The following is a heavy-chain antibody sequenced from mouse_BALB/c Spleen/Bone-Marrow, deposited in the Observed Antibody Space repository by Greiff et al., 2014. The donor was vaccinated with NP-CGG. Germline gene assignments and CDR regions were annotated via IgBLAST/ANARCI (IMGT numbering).Heavy chain of an antibody. D-gene: IGHD2-13*01. CDR1: GYTFTNYD. J-gene: IGHJ2*01. CDR3: ARGDYNYYFDY. CDR2: IFPGDGSP. V-gene: IGHV1-85*01. Sequence: VHLVESGTELVKPGSSVKLSCKASGYTFTNYDINWVRQRPEQGLEWIGWIFPGDGSPKYNEKFKDKATLTTDKSSTTAFMQLSRLTSEDSAVYFCARGDYNYYFDYWGQGTTLTVSS.